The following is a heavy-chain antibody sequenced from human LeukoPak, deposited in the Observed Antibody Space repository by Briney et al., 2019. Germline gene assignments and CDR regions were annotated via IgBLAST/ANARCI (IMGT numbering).Heavy chain of an antibody. J-gene: IGHJ6*03. V-gene: IGHV3-73*01. CDR1: GFTFSSYS. CDR2: IRSQGNSNAT. CDR3: TRRALYYYYMDV. Sequence: SGGSLRLSCAASGFTFSSYSMNWVRQASGKGLEWVGRIRSQGNSNATAYAASLKGRFTISRDDSKNTAYLQMNSLKTEDTAVYYCTRRALYYYYMDVWGKGTTVTVSS.